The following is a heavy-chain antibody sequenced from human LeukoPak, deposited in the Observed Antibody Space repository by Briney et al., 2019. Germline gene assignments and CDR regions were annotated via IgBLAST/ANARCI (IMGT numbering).Heavy chain of an antibody. CDR3: ARTGGYMVRGVQNWFDP. J-gene: IGHJ5*02. CDR1: GDSISSNHYY. V-gene: IGHV4-39*01. CDR2: GTT. D-gene: IGHD3-10*01. Sequence: PSETLSLTCTVSGDSISSNHYYWGWVRQPPGKGLEWIGSGTTYYSPSLKSRVTISVDTSKNQFSLKLSSVTAADTAVYYCARTGGYMVRGVQNWFDPWGQGTLVTVSS.